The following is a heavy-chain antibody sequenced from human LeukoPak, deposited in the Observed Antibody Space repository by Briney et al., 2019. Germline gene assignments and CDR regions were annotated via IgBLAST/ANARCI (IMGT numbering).Heavy chain of an antibody. CDR1: GFTFGDYA. V-gene: IGHV3-49*04. J-gene: IGHJ6*02. Sequence: PGRSLRLSCTASGFTFGDYAMSWVRQAPGKRLEWVGFIRSKAYGGTTEYAASVKGRFTISRDDSKSIAYLQMNSLKTEDTAVYYCTSSYYDILTGYSDYYYGMDVWGQGTTVTVSS. CDR3: TSSYYDILTGYSDYYYGMDV. D-gene: IGHD3-9*01. CDR2: IRSKAYGGTT.